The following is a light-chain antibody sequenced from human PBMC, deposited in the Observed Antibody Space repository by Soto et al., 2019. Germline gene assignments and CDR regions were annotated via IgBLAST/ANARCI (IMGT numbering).Light chain of an antibody. CDR1: SGHSNYA. CDR2: LNSDGSH. J-gene: IGLJ2*01. Sequence: QLVLTQSPSASASLGASVKLTCTLSSGHSNYAIAWHQQQSEKGPRYLMKLNSDGSHSKGDGIPDRFSGSSSGAERYLTISRLQSXDEADYYCQTWGSGIVVFGGGTKL. V-gene: IGLV4-69*01. CDR3: QTWGSGIVV.